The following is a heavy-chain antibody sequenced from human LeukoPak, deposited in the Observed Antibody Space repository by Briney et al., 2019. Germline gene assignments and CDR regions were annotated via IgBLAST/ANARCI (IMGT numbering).Heavy chain of an antibody. CDR3: ARDRRGEKDFDV. Sequence: GGSLRLSCAAPGISVSNDYMSWVRQAPGKGLEWVSAIYADGYTRDAASVKGRFSISRHNSKNTVYLQMDNLRPEDTAVYYCARDRRGEKDFDVWGPGTMVTVSS. CDR1: GISVSNDY. V-gene: IGHV3-53*04. J-gene: IGHJ3*01. CDR2: IYADGYT.